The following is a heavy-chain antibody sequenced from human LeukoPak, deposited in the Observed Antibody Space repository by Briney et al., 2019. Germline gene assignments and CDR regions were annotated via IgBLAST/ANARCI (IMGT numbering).Heavy chain of an antibody. D-gene: IGHD2-2*01. Sequence: AAVKVSCNASGYTFTSYGITWVGQATVQGMEWMGWLSAYNGNTNYAQKLQGRVTMTTDTSTSTAYMELRSLRSDDTAVYYCARDRDAFIVVVPAAMVGTTDYWGQGTLVTVSS. V-gene: IGHV1-18*01. J-gene: IGHJ4*02. CDR1: GYTFTSYG. CDR3: ARDRDAFIVVVPAAMVGTTDY. CDR2: LSAYNGNT.